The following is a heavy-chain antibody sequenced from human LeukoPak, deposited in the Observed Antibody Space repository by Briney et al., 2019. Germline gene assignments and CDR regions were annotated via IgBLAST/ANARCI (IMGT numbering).Heavy chain of an antibody. CDR1: GGSVISGGYY. CDR2: IYYSGST. J-gene: IGHJ4*02. CDR3: ARVPISTTARGYFDY. Sequence: SETLSLTCGVSGGSVISGGYYWSWIWQPPGKGLEWIGYIYYSGSTTYNPSLKSRVTISVDTSKNKFSLKLSSVTAADTAVYYCARVPISTTARGYFDYWGQGTLVTVSS. V-gene: IGHV4-61*08. D-gene: IGHD4-17*01.